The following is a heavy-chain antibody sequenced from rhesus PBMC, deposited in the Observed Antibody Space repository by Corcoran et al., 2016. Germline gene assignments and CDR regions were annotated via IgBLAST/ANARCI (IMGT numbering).Heavy chain of an antibody. CDR1: GGPISSGYW. Sequence: QVQLQESGPGVVTPSETLSLTCAVSGGPISSGYWWIRIRLAPGKGLEWIGGIYGSSGSTEYNPSLKSRVTISIDTSKKHFSLNLRSVTDADTAVYYCTARDFDYRGQGVLVTVSS. V-gene: IGHV4-93*02. CDR2: IYGSSGST. J-gene: IGHJ4*01. CDR3: TARDFDY.